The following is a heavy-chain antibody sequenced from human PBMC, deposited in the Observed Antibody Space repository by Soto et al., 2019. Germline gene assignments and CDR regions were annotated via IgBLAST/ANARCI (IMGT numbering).Heavy chain of an antibody. J-gene: IGHJ4*02. D-gene: IGHD3-16*02. Sequence: GGSLRLSCAASGFTFSSYSMNWVRQAPGKGLEWVSSISSSSSYIYYADSVKGRFTISRDNAKNSLYLQMNSLRAEDTAVYYCAREGELYYDYIWGSYPSRNYYFDYWGQGTLVTVSS. CDR2: ISSSSSYI. CDR1: GFTFSSYS. CDR3: AREGELYYDYIWGSYPSRNYYFDY. V-gene: IGHV3-21*01.